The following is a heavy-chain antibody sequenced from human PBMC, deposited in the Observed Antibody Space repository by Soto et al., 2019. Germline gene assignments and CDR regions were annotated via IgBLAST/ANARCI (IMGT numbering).Heavy chain of an antibody. V-gene: IGHV3-7*02. CDR3: ATLDDIVLVPAAQDHYYGMDV. D-gene: IGHD2-2*01. CDR1: GFTLSSYW. CDR2: IKHDGSGK. Sequence: GGSLRLSCAASGFTLSSYWMTWVRQAPGKGLEWVANIKHDGSGKNYADSLKGRFTISRDNAKNTLYLQMNSLRAEDTAVYYCATLDDIVLVPAAQDHYYGMDVWGQGTTVTVSS. J-gene: IGHJ6*02.